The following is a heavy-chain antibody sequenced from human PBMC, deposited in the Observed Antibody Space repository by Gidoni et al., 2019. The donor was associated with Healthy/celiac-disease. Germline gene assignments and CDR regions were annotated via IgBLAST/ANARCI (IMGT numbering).Heavy chain of an antibody. J-gene: IGHJ4*02. CDR2: ISSSSSYI. V-gene: IGHV3-21*01. CDR1: GFTFSSYS. Sequence: EVQLVESGGGLVKPGGSLRLSCAASGFTFSSYSMNWVRQAPGKGLEWVSSISSSSSYIYYADSVKGRFTISRDNAKNSLYLQMNSLRAEDTAVYYCARDRGIAARPDYWGQGTLVTVSS. D-gene: IGHD6-6*01. CDR3: ARDRGIAARPDY.